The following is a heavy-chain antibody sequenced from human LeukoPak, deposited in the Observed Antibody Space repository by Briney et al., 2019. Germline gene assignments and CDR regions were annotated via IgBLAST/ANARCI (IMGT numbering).Heavy chain of an antibody. CDR2: IKSKTDGGTT. D-gene: IGHD3-10*01. Sequence: PGGSLRLSCAASGFTFSNAWMSWVRQAPGKGLEWVGRIKSKTDGGTTDYAAPVKGRFTISRDDSKNTLYLQMNSLKTEDTAVYYCTTDRYGSGYPLTYWGQGTLVTVSS. CDR3: TTDRYGSGYPLTY. J-gene: IGHJ4*02. V-gene: IGHV3-15*01. CDR1: GFTFSNAW.